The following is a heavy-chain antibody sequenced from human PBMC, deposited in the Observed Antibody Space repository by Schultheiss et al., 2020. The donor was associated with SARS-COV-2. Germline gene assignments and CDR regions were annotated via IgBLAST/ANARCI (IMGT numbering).Heavy chain of an antibody. CDR2: LHSSEST. V-gene: IGHV4-39*01. Sequence: SQTLSLTCTVSGGSISSSSYYWGWIRQPPGKGLEWIGTLHSSESTYYNPSLNSRVTISVDPSKNQFSLKLSSVTAADTAVYYCARREEGCSGGSCYEYFHHWGQGTLVTVSS. J-gene: IGHJ1*01. CDR3: ARREEGCSGGSCYEYFHH. D-gene: IGHD2-15*01. CDR1: GGSISSSSYY.